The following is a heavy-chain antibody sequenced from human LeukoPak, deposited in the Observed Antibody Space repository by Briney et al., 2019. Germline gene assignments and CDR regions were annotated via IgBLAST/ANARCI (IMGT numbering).Heavy chain of an antibody. CDR2: ISAYNGNT. D-gene: IGHD6-19*01. CDR1: GYTFTSYG. J-gene: IGHJ6*03. CDR3: ARRRSGWSPRGNYYYYMDV. V-gene: IGHV1-18*01. Sequence: ASVKVSCKASGYTFTSYGISWVRQAPGQGLEWMGWISAYNGNTNYAQKLQGRVTMTTDTSTSIAYMELRSLRSDDTAVYYCARRRSGWSPRGNYYYYMDVWGKGTTVTISS.